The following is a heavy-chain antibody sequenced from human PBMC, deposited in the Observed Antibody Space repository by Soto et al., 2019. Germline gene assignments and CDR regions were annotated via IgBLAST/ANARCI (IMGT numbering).Heavy chain of an antibody. Sequence: GGSLRLSCAASGFTFSSYAMHWVRQAPGKGLEWVAVISYDGSNKYYADSVKGRFTISRDNSKNTLYLQMNSLRAEDTAVYDCRGSERWLQKRDYWGQGTLVTVSS. CDR3: RGSERWLQKRDY. CDR1: GFTFSSYA. V-gene: IGHV3-30-3*01. CDR2: ISYDGSNK. D-gene: IGHD5-12*01. J-gene: IGHJ4*02.